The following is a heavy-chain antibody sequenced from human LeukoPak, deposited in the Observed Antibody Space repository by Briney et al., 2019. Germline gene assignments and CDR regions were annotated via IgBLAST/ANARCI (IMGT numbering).Heavy chain of an antibody. V-gene: IGHV5-10-1*01. CDR3: ARWHSSSVFDY. Sequence: GASLQISCQASGYTFSTYWIAWVRQLPGKGLEWMGRIHPADSYTVYNPSFQGHVTISGDKSTTTASLQWSGLRASDSARYFCARWHSSSVFDYWGQGTLVTVSS. CDR2: IHPADSYT. D-gene: IGHD6-6*01. J-gene: IGHJ4*02. CDR1: GYTFSTYW.